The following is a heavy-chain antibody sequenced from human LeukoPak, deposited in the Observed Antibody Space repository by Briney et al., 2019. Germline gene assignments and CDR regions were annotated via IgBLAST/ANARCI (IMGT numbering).Heavy chain of an antibody. CDR3: ARVDGSSSCPDY. CDR2: IKQDGSET. D-gene: IGHD6-13*01. J-gene: IGHJ4*02. Sequence: GGSLRLSCAASGFTFSDYTMTWIRQAPGKGLEWVANIKQDGSETYYVDSVKGRFTISRDNAKNLLYLEMNSLRAEDTALYYCARVDGSSSCPDYWGQGTLVTVSS. V-gene: IGHV3-7*01. CDR1: GFTFSDYT.